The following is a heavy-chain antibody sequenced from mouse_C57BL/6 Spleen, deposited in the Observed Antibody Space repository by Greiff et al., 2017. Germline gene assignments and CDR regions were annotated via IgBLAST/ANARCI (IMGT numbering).Heavy chain of an antibody. J-gene: IGHJ4*01. D-gene: IGHD1-1*01. V-gene: IGHV1-82*01. CDR2: IYPGDGDT. CDR3: ARGTTVVATGAMDD. Sequence: VQLQQSGPELVKPGASVKISCKASGYAFSSSWMNWVKQRPGTGLEWIGRIYPGDGDTNYNGKFKGKATLTADKSSSTAYMQLSSLTSEDSAVYFCARGTTVVATGAMDDWGQGTSVTVSS. CDR1: GYAFSSSW.